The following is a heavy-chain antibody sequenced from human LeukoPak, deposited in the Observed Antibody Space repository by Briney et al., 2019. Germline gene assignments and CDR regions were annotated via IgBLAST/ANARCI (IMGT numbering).Heavy chain of an antibody. V-gene: IGHV3-74*01. CDR3: ARGQAAAGTFFFDY. CDR2: INSDGSST. J-gene: IGHJ4*02. Sequence: GGSLRLSCAASGFTFSSYWMHWVRQAPGKGLVWVSRINSDGSSTSYADSVKGRFTISRDNAKNTLYLQMNSLRAEDTAVYYCARGQAAAGTFFFDYWGQGTLVTVSS. D-gene: IGHD6-13*01. CDR1: GFTFSSYW.